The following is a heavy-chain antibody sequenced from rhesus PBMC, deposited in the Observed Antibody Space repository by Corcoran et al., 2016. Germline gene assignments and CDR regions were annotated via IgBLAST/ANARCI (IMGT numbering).Heavy chain of an antibody. Sequence: EVQLVQSGAEGKRHGDALKHSCRTSGYRFTSHRFSRWVPIPGKGLGGGGAIDPMYSNTSYSPSVQGQVTIAADKSISTAYLQWSSLKASDTATYYCARRGNNNRFDVWGPGVLVTVSS. V-gene: IGHV5-20*02. J-gene: IGHJ5-1*01. CDR2: IDPMYSNT. CDR1: GYRFTSHR. D-gene: IGHD1-44*01. CDR3: ARRGNNNRFDV.